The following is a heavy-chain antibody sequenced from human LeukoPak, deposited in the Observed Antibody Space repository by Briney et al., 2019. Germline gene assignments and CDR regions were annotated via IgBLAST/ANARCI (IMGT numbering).Heavy chain of an antibody. J-gene: IGHJ4*02. D-gene: IGHD3-16*01. CDR3: ARDVVRTGLGIDY. Sequence: GGSLRLSCAASGFTFSDYYMSWIRQAPGKGLEWGSYISSSGSTIYYADSVKGRFTISRDNAKNSLYLQLNSLRAEDTAVYYCARDVVRTGLGIDYWGQGTLVTVSS. CDR2: ISSSGSTI. CDR1: GFTFSDYY. V-gene: IGHV3-11*01.